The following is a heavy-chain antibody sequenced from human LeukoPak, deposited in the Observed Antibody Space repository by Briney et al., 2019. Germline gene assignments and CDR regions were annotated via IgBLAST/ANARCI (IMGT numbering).Heavy chain of an antibody. CDR2: IYSGGST. CDR1: GFTVSSNY. D-gene: IGHD6-13*01. J-gene: IGHJ4*02. V-gene: IGHV3-66*01. CDR3: ASPVIAAAGTPIDY. Sequence: GGSLRLSCAASGFTVSSNYMSWVRQAPGKGLEWVSVIYSGGSTYYADSVKGRFTISRDNSKNTLYLQMNSLRAEDTAVYYCASPVIAAAGTPIDYWGQGTLVTVSS.